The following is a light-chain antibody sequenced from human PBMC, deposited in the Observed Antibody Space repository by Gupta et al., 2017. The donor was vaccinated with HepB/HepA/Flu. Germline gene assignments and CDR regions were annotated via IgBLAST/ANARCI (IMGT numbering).Light chain of an antibody. J-gene: IGKJ1*01. V-gene: IGKV1-5*03. Sequence: DIQMTQSPSTLSASVGDRVTITCRASQNISNSLAWYQHKPGKAPNLLIYRSSTVESGVPSRFSGSESGTEFTLTISSLQPDDFATYYCQQDSNDLWTFGQGTKVEI. CDR3: QQDSNDLWT. CDR1: QNISNS. CDR2: RSS.